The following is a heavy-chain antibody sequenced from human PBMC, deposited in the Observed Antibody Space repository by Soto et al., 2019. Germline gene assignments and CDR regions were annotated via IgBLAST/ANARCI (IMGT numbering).Heavy chain of an antibody. V-gene: IGHV4-59*01. CDR2: MYNTGST. CDR1: GGSISGYY. J-gene: IGHJ4*02. CDR3: ARDLSPVSY. Sequence: PSETLSLTCTVSGGSISGYYWSWIRQPPGKGLEWIGYMYNTGSTVYNPSFKSRVTISVDTSKNQFSLKLSSVTAADTAVYYCARDLSPVSYWGQGTLVTVSS.